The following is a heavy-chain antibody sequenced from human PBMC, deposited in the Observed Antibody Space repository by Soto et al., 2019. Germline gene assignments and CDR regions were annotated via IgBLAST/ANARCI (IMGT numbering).Heavy chain of an antibody. CDR1: GFTFSSYG. V-gene: IGHV3-30*18. CDR2: ISYDGSYK. J-gene: IGHJ4*02. D-gene: IGHD6-19*01. Sequence: QVQLVESGGGVVQPGRSLRLSCAASGFTFSSYGMHWVRQAPGKGLEWVALISYDGSYKYYADSVKGRFTISRDNSKNTLYLQVNSLRAEDTALYYCAKELIAVAGNWEYYFDYWGQGTLVTVSS. CDR3: AKELIAVAGNWEYYFDY.